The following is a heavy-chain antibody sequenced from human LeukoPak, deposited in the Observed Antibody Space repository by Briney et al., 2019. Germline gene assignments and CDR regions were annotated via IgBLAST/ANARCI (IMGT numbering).Heavy chain of an antibody. CDR3: ASPIAASRDGFDL. D-gene: IGHD6-13*01. Sequence: GESLKISCKGSGYIFTSYWIAWVRQMPGKGLEWMGIIYPGDSDTTYSPSFQGQVTISVDKSISTAYLQWSSLKASDTAMYYCASPIAASRDGFDLWGQGTMVTVSS. CDR1: GYIFTSYW. CDR2: IYPGDSDT. J-gene: IGHJ3*01. V-gene: IGHV5-51*01.